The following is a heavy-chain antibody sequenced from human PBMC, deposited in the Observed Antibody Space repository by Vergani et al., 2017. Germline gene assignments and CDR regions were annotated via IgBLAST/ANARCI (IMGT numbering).Heavy chain of an antibody. CDR2: IYYSGST. CDR1: GGSISSSNW. V-gene: IGHV4-39*01. J-gene: IGHJ5*02. Sequence: QVQLQESGPGLVKPSGTLSLTCAVSGGSISSSNWWSWIRQPPGKGLEWIASIYYSGSTYYNPSLKSRVTISVDTSKNQFSLKLSSVTAADTAVYFCARHSXVEWLVKLGWIDPWGQGLLVTVSS. CDR3: ARHSXVEWLVKLGWIDP. D-gene: IGHD6-19*01.